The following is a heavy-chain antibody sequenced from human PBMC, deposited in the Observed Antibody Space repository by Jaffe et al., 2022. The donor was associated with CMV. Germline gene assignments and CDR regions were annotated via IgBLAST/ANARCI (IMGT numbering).Heavy chain of an antibody. CDR2: ISYDGSNR. V-gene: IGHV3-30*18. Sequence: QVQLVESGGGVVQPGRSLRLSCAASGFTFSNYGMHWVRQAPDKGLEWVAVISYDGSNRYYTDSVKGRFTISRDNSKNTLYLQMNSLRAEDTAVYYCAKGERARIFGRTKAAPANWGQGTLVTVSS. J-gene: IGHJ4*02. CDR3: AKGERARIFGRTKAAPAN. CDR1: GFTFSNYG. D-gene: IGHD1-1*01.